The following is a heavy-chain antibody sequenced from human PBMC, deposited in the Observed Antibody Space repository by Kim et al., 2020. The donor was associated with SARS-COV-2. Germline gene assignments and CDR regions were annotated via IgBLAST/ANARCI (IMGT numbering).Heavy chain of an antibody. V-gene: IGHV4-59*01. Sequence: NTHNPSLKGRVTISVDTSKNQFSLKLTAVTAADTAVYYCARADQWRAFDIWGQGTLVTVSS. CDR3: ARADQWRAFDI. D-gene: IGHD6-19*01. J-gene: IGHJ3*02. CDR2: N.